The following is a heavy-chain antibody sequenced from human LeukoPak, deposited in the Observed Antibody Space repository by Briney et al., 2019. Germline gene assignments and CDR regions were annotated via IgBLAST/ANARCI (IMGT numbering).Heavy chain of an antibody. CDR2: INPNSGGT. CDR1: GYTFTGYY. J-gene: IGHJ5*02. CDR3: ARVRGYSYGSSYNWFDP. D-gene: IGHD5-18*01. Sequence: ASVKVSCKASGYTFTGYYMHWVRQAPGQGLEWMGWINPNSGGTNYAQKLQGRVTMTTDTSTSTAYMELRSLRSDDTAVYYCARVRGYSYGSSYNWFDPWGQGTLVTVSS. V-gene: IGHV1-2*02.